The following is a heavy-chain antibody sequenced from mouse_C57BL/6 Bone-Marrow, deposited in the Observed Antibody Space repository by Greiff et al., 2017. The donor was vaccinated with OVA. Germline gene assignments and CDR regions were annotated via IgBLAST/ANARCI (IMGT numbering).Heavy chain of an antibody. CDR2: IWSGGST. J-gene: IGHJ2*01. Sequence: VQGVESGPGLVQPSQSLSITCPVSGFSLTSYGVHWVRQSPGKGLEWLGVIWSGGSTDYNAAFISRLSISKDNSKSQVFFKMNSLQADDTAIYYCARTWDYWGQGTTLTVSS. CDR3: ARTWDY. CDR1: GFSLTSYG. V-gene: IGHV2-2*01.